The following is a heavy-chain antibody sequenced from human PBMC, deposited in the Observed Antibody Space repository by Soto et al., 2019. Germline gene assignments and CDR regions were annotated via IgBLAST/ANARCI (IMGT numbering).Heavy chain of an antibody. CDR3: ARDYFDNYFDY. CDR1: GFTFSDYY. Sequence: VGSLRLSCAASGFTFSDYYVGWIRQAPGKGLEWISYISGSNSYIKYADSVKGRFTISRDNAKNSLYLQMNSLRAEDTAVYYCARDYFDNYFDYWGLGTLVTVSS. D-gene: IGHD3-9*01. V-gene: IGHV3-11*05. CDR2: ISGSNSYI. J-gene: IGHJ4*02.